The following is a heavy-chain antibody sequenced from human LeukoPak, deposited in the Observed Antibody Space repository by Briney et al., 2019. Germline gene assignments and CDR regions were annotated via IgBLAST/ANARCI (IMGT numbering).Heavy chain of an antibody. D-gene: IGHD4-17*01. CDR3: AKATPSNYGDYLRGYFDY. Sequence: PGGSPRLSCAASGFTFDDYAMHWVRQAPGKGLEWVSGISWNSGSIGYADSVKGRFTISRDNAKNSLYLQMNSLRAEDTALYYCAKATPSNYGDYLRGYFDYWGQGTLVTVSS. J-gene: IGHJ4*02. CDR1: GFTFDDYA. V-gene: IGHV3-9*01. CDR2: ISWNSGSI.